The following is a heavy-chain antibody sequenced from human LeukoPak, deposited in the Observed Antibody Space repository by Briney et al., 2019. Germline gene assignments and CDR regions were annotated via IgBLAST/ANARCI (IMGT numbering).Heavy chain of an antibody. CDR1: VYTLTSYG. J-gene: IGHJ6*03. V-gene: IGHV1-18*04. CDR3: ARVPYCTNGVCYRYYYYYYMDV. D-gene: IGHD2-8*01. Sequence: ASVKVSCKASVYTLTSYGISWVRQAPGQGLEWMGWISAYNGNTNYAQKLQGRVTMTTDTSTSTAYMELRSLRSDDTAVYYCARVPYCTNGVCYRYYYYYYMDVWGKGTTVTVSS. CDR2: ISAYNGNT.